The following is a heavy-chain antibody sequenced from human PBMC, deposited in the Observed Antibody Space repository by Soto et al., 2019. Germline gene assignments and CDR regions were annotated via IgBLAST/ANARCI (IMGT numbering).Heavy chain of an antibody. CDR2: IYPADSDT. D-gene: IGHD2-2*01. J-gene: IGHJ6*02. CDR3: ARIPHGTTSYYDYPSGMDV. CDR1: GYSFPSEW. Sequence: PGESLKISCKGSGYSFPSEWIGWVRQMPGKGLEWMGSIYPADSDTRYSPSFQGQVTISADKSIRTAYLEWTSLKASDSGVYYCARIPHGTTSYYDYPSGMDVWGQGTTVTVSS. V-gene: IGHV5-51*01.